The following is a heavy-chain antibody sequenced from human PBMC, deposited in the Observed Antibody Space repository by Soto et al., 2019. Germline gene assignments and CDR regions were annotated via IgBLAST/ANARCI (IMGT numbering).Heavy chain of an antibody. Sequence: PSETLSLTCTVSGGSISRYYWRWIRQPPGKGLEWIGYIYYSGSTNYNPSLKSRVTLSVDTSKNQFSLKLSSVTAADTAVYYCARAGRRWGDDCYHFDYWGQGTLVTVS. J-gene: IGHJ4*02. CDR1: GGSISRYY. V-gene: IGHV4-59*01. CDR3: ARAGRRWGDDCYHFDY. CDR2: IYYSGST. D-gene: IGHD2-21*02.